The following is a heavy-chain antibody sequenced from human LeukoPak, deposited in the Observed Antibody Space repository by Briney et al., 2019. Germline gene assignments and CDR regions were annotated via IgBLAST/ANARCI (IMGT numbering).Heavy chain of an antibody. J-gene: IGHJ4*02. CDR1: GGTFSSYA. V-gene: IGHV1-69*05. Sequence: ASVKVSCKASGGTFSSYAISWVRQAPGQGLEWMGRIIPIFGTANYAQKFQGRVTMTTDTSTSTAYMELRSLRSDDTAVYYCARRMATIDYWGQGTLVTVSS. CDR3: ARRMATIDY. D-gene: IGHD2-8*01. CDR2: IIPIFGTA.